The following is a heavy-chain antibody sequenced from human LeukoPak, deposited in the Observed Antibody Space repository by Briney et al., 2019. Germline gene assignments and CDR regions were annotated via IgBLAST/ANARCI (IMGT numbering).Heavy chain of an antibody. J-gene: IGHJ4*02. V-gene: IGHV4-38-2*02. CDR2: IYHSGST. CDR1: GYSISSGYY. CDR3: ARDRDGSGSYYQPLFDY. D-gene: IGHD3-10*01. Sequence: PSETLSLTCAVSGYSISSGYYWGWIRPPPEKGLEWIGRIYHSGSTYYNPSLKSRVTISVDTSKNQFSLKLSSVTAADTAVYYCARDRDGSGSYYQPLFDYWGQGTLVTVSS.